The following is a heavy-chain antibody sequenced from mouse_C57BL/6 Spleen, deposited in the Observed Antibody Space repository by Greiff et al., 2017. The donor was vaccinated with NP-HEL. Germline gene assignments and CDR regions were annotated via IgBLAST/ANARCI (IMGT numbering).Heavy chain of an antibody. V-gene: IGHV1-81*01. CDR3: ARWNFGDYAMDY. Sequence: QVQLKESGAELARPGASVKLSCKASGYTFTSYGISWVKQRTGQGLEWIGEIYPRSGNTYYNEKFKGKATLTADKSSSTAYMELRSLTSEDSAVYFCARWNFGDYAMDYWGQGTSVTVSS. D-gene: IGHD1-3*01. CDR2: IYPRSGNT. CDR1: GYTFTSYG. J-gene: IGHJ4*01.